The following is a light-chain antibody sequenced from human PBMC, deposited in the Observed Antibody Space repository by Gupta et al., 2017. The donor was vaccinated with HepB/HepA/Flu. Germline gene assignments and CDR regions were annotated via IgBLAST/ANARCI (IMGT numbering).Light chain of an antibody. CDR1: QSVSSN. Sequence: ELVMTQSPATLSVSPGERATLSCRASQSVSSNLAWYQQKPGQAPRLLIYGASTRATGIPARFSGSGSGTECTLTISSLQSEDFAVHYCQQYNNWPRTFGQGTKVEIK. V-gene: IGKV3-15*01. J-gene: IGKJ1*01. CDR3: QQYNNWPRT. CDR2: GAS.